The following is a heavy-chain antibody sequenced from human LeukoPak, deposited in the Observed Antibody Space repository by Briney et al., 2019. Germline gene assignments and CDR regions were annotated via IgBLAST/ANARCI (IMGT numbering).Heavy chain of an antibody. CDR3: GRAVGSFDWLPLFDY. V-gene: IGHV4-61*02. Sequence: SQTLSLTCTVSGGSISSGSYYWSRIRQPAGKALEWIGRIYSSGITYYTASLKSRVTISVDTSKNQFYLKLSSVTAADTAVYYCGRAVGSFDWLPLFDYWGQGTLVTVSS. CDR1: GGSISSGSYY. CDR2: IYSSGIT. D-gene: IGHD3-9*01. J-gene: IGHJ4*02.